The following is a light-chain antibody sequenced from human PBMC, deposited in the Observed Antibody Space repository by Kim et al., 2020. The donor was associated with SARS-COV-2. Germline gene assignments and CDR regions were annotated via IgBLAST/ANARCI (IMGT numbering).Light chain of an antibody. Sequence: SYELTQPLSVSVALGQTATITCGASNIGSKIVHWYQQTPGQAPVMVIDRDTNRPSGIPERFSGSTSGNTATLTISRAQAGDEADYSCPVWDSNTWVFCGG. J-gene: IGLJ3*02. V-gene: IGLV3-9*01. CDR2: RDT. CDR1: NIGSKI. CDR3: PVWDSNTWV.